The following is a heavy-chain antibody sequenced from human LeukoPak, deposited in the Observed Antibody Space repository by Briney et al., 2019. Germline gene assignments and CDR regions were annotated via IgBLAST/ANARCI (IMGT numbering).Heavy chain of an antibody. CDR3: ARVPPGTMIVHFFDY. J-gene: IGHJ4*02. Sequence: GGSLRLSCAASGFTFSSYSMNWVRQAPGKGLEWVSYISSSSSTIYYADSVKGRFTISRDNAKNSLYLQMNSLRAEGTAVYYCARVPPGTMIVHFFDYWGQGTLVTVSP. V-gene: IGHV3-48*01. CDR2: ISSSSSTI. CDR1: GFTFSSYS. D-gene: IGHD3-22*01.